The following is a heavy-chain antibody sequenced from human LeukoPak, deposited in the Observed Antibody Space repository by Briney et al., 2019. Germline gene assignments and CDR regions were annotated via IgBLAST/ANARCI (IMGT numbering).Heavy chain of an antibody. J-gene: IGHJ4*02. CDR1: GGSISSYY. V-gene: IGHV4-59*01. CDR2: IYYSGST. D-gene: IGHD6-13*01. CDR3: ARGARAAAVPFDY. Sequence: SETLSLTCTVSGGSISSYYWSWIRQPPGKGLEWIGYIYYSGSTNYNPSLKSRVTISVDTSKNQFSLKLSSVTAADTAVYYCARGARAAAVPFDYWGRGTLVTVSS.